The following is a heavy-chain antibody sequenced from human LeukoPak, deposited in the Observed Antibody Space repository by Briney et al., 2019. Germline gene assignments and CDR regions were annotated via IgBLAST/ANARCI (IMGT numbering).Heavy chain of an antibody. CDR2: INAGNGNT. J-gene: IGHJ4*02. V-gene: IGHV1-3*03. CDR1: GYTFTSYA. Sequence: ASVKVSCKASGYTFTSYAMHWVRQAPGQRLEWMGWINAGNGNTKYSQGFQGRVTITRDTSASTAYMELSSLRSEDMAVYYCARDSDYGDYELDYWGQGTLVTVSS. CDR3: ARDSDYGDYELDY. D-gene: IGHD4-17*01.